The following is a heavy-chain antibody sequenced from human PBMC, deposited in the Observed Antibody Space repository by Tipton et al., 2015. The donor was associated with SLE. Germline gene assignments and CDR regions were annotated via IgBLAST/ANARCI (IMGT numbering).Heavy chain of an antibody. J-gene: IGHJ4*02. V-gene: IGHV4-34*01. CDR3: ARPGIYYHDSSSYYFDY. Sequence: TLSLTCAVYGGSFNGYLWIWFRQSPGKGLEWIGEIDHIGRANYNPSLKSRASISIDTSKKEISLKLTSLTAADMAVYYCARPGIYYHDSSSYYFDYWGQGTLVTISS. CDR2: IDHIGRA. CDR1: GGSFNGYL. D-gene: IGHD3-22*01.